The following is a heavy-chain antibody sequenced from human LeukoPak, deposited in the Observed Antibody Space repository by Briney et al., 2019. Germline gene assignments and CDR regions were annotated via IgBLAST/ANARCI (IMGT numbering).Heavy chain of an antibody. CDR2: IGTAGDT. V-gene: IGHV3-13*01. J-gene: IGHJ2*01. Sequence: GGSLRLSCAASGFTSSNYNMFWVRQSQGKGLEWVSGIGTAGDTYYAASVKGRFTSSRENGKNSLNLQMNSLRAGDTAVYYCARGWGSFWYFDLWGRGTLVSVSS. CDR3: ARGWGSFWYFDL. D-gene: IGHD2-21*01. CDR1: GFTSSNYN.